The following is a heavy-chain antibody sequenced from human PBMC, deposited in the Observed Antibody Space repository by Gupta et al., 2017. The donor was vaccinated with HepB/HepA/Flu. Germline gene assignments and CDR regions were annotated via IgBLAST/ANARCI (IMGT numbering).Heavy chain of an antibody. CDR2: ITSNSNTR. V-gene: IGHV3-48*02. D-gene: IGHD3-3*02. Sequence: EVQLVESGGALVQRGGSLRLSCAASGFIFSTYSMNWVRQAPGKGLEWVSYITSNSNTRYYADSVRGRFTISRDNAKNSLYLQMNSLRDEDTAVYYCARFPIIFGVAQNDAFDIWGQGTMVTVSS. CDR3: ARFPIIFGVAQNDAFDI. CDR1: GFIFSTYS. J-gene: IGHJ3*02.